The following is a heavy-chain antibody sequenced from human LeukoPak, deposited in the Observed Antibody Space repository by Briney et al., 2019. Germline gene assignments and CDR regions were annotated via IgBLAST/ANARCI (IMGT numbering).Heavy chain of an antibody. CDR2: IYHSGST. CDR1: GGSISSSNW. CDR3: ARAPTEYYYGSGNKGGFDP. J-gene: IGHJ5*02. V-gene: IGHV4-4*02. Sequence: SETLSLTCAVSGGSISSSNWWSWVRQPPGKGLEWIGEIYHSGSTNYNPSLKSRVTISVDKSKNQFSLKLISVTAADTAVYYCARAPTEYYYGSGNKGGFDPWGQGTLVTVSS. D-gene: IGHD3-10*01.